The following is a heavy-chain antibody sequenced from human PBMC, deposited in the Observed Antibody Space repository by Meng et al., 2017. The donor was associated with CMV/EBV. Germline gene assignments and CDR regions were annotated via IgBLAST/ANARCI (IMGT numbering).Heavy chain of an antibody. CDR3: ARDRYSSGSDY. Sequence: GESLKISCAASGFTFSDYYMGWIRQAPGKGLEWVSYISSSGSTIYYADSVKGRFTISRDNAKNSLYLQMNSLRAEDTAVYYCARDRYSSGSDYWGQGTLVTVSS. V-gene: IGHV3-11*04. D-gene: IGHD6-19*01. CDR1: GFTFSDYY. CDR2: ISSSGSTI. J-gene: IGHJ4*02.